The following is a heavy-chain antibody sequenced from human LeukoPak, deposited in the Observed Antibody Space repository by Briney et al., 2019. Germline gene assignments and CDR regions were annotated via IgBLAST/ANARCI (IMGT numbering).Heavy chain of an antibody. CDR3: TREAAAGIDY. D-gene: IGHD6-13*01. CDR1: GFTFSTYW. J-gene: IGHJ4*02. Sequence: GVSLRLSCAASGFTFSTYWMSWVRQAPGKGLKWVANIKRVGSEKYYLDSVKGRFTISRDNAKNSLYLQMNSLRAEDTAVYFCTREAAAGIDYWGQGTLVTVSS. CDR2: IKRVGSEK. V-gene: IGHV3-7*01.